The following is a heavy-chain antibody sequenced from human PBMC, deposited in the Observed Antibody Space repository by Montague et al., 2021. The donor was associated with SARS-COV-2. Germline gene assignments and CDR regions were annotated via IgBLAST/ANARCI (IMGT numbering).Heavy chain of an antibody. CDR3: AKGGRQLGAGNTYYDIDV. CDR1: GGSFSGYY. V-gene: IGHV4-34*01. Sequence: SETLSLTCAVYGGSFSGYYWSWIRQPPGKGLEWIGEINHSGTTNXNPSLKSRVTISIDTSKNQFSLKLSSVTAADTAVYYCAKGGRQLGAGNTYYDIDVWGKGTTVTVSS. D-gene: IGHD6-6*01. CDR2: INHSGTT. J-gene: IGHJ6*03.